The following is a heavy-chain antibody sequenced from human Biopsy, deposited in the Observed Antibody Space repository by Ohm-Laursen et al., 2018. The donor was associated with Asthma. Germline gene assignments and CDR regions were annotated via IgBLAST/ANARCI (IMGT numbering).Heavy chain of an antibody. Sequence: TLSLTCIVSGDAMSTSGSYWGWIRQSPGKGLEWIGSIYYSGRTYSNPSLESRVTISADTSKNPFSLKVTYATAADTAVYYCARAVSSSSYWYFDLWGRGDLVTVSS. V-gene: IGHV4-39*02. CDR2: IYYSGRT. CDR3: ARAVSSSSYWYFDL. D-gene: IGHD6-6*01. CDR1: GDAMSTSGSY. J-gene: IGHJ2*01.